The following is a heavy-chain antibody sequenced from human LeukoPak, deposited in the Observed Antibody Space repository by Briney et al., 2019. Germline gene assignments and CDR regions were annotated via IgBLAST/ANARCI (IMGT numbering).Heavy chain of an antibody. CDR2: INPNSGGT. Sequence: ASVTVSCKASGYTFTGYYIHWVRQAPGQGLEWMGWINPNSGGTSFAQKFQGRVTMTRDTSISTAYMELSRLRSDDTAVYYCARDEGYYDGSGYYYYFDYWGQGTLVTVSS. D-gene: IGHD3-22*01. CDR3: ARDEGYYDGSGYYYYFDY. V-gene: IGHV1-2*02. J-gene: IGHJ4*02. CDR1: GYTFTGYY.